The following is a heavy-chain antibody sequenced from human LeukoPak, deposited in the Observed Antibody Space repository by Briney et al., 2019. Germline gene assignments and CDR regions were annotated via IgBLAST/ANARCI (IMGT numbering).Heavy chain of an antibody. CDR3: AKGPIVGATTGAFDI. D-gene: IGHD1-26*01. CDR2: ISWDGGST. CDR1: GFTLDDYA. V-gene: IGHV3-43D*03. J-gene: IGHJ3*02. Sequence: GGSLRLSCAASGFTLDDYAMHWVRQAPGKGLEWVSLISWDGGSTYYADSVKGRFTISRDNSKNSLYLQMNSLRAEDTALYYCAKGPIVGATTGAFDIWGQGTMVTVSS.